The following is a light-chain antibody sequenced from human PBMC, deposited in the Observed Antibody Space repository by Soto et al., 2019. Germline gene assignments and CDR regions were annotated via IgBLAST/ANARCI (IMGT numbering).Light chain of an antibody. CDR3: QQTYINSRT. Sequence: DIHMTQSPSSLSASVGDRITITCRASQSISTHLNWYQQKPGKAPKLLIFAAISLQSGVPSRFSGRGSGTDFTLTISSLQPEDFATYSCQQTYINSRTFGQGTKVDIK. CDR2: AAI. CDR1: QSISTH. J-gene: IGKJ1*01. V-gene: IGKV1-39*01.